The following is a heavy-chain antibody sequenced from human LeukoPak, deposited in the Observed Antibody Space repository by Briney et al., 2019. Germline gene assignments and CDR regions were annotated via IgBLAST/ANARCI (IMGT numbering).Heavy chain of an antibody. CDR3: ARWRGSYYAYDY. CDR1: GGSISSYY. J-gene: IGHJ4*02. D-gene: IGHD1-26*01. Sequence: SETLSLTCTVSGGSISSYYWSWIRQPPGKGLEWIGYIYYSGSTNYNPSLKSRVTISVDTSKNQFSLKLSSVTAADTAVYYCARWRGSYYAYDYWGQGTLVTVSS. CDR2: IYYSGST. V-gene: IGHV4-59*08.